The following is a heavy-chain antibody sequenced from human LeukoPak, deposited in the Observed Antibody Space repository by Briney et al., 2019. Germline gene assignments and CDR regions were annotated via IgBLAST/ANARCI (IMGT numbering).Heavy chain of an antibody. CDR2: MSWNSGSI. Sequence: GGSLRLSCAASGFTFSSYWMSWVRQARGKGLEWVSGMSWNSGSIGYADSVKGRFTISRDNAKNSLYLQMNSLRAEDMALYYCAKAVAYSSGDRGYFDYWGQGTLVTVSS. V-gene: IGHV3-9*03. D-gene: IGHD6-19*01. CDR1: GFTFSSYW. CDR3: AKAVAYSSGDRGYFDY. J-gene: IGHJ4*02.